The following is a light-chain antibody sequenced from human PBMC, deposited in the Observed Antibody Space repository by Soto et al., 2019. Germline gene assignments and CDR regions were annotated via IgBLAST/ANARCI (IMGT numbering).Light chain of an antibody. J-gene: IGKJ1*01. Sequence: DIQMTQSPSSVSASLGDRVIITCRASQSISSWLAWYQQKPGKAPQLLIYAAFNLHSGVPSRFSGGGSGTDFTLTISSLQAEDFATYYCQQANRFPWTFGQGTKVEIK. CDR2: AAF. V-gene: IGKV1D-12*01. CDR1: QSISSW. CDR3: QQANRFPWT.